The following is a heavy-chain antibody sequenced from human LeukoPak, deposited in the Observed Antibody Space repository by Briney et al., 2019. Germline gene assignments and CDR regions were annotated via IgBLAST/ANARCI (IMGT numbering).Heavy chain of an antibody. D-gene: IGHD2-15*01. Sequence: SETLSLTCTVSDGPIRSHYWTWIRQSPLKGLEWIGDISNSGSTKYNPSLKSRVTIPIDTSKSQFSLRLTSVTAADTAVYYCGRDALVGYFSYYYIDVWGKGTTVTVSS. CDR1: DGPIRSHY. CDR3: GRDALVGYFSYYYIDV. J-gene: IGHJ6*03. V-gene: IGHV4-59*11. CDR2: ISNSGST.